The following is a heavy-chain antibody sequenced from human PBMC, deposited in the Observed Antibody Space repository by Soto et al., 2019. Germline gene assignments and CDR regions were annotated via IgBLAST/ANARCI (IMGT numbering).Heavy chain of an antibody. CDR1: GFSLSNARMG. CDR2: IFSNDEK. CDR3: ARIWGPYYYYGMDV. D-gene: IGHD7-27*01. V-gene: IGHV2-26*01. J-gene: IGHJ6*02. Sequence: QVTLKESGPVLVKPTETLTLTCTVSGFSLSNARMGVSWIRQPPGKALEWLAHIFSNDEKSYSTSLKSRLTISKDTSKSQVVLTMTNMDPVDTATYYCARIWGPYYYYGMDVWGQGTTVTVSS.